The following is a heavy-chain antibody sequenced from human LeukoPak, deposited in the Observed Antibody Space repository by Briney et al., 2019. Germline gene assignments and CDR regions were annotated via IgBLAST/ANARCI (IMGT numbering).Heavy chain of an antibody. CDR3: ARGLRVGLLWFGELMDDAFDI. Sequence: PGGSRRLSCAASGFTFSSYDMHWVRQATGKGLEWVSAIGTAGDTYYPGSVKGRFTISRENAKNSLYLQMNSLRAGDTAVYYCARGLRVGLLWFGELMDDAFDIWGQGTMVTVSS. CDR2: IGTAGDT. V-gene: IGHV3-13*01. CDR1: GFTFSSYD. J-gene: IGHJ3*02. D-gene: IGHD3-10*01.